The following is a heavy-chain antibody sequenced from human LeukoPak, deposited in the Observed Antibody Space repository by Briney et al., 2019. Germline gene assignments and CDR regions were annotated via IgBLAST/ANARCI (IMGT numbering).Heavy chain of an antibody. V-gene: IGHV3-30-3*01. CDR1: GFTFSNFA. CDR2: ISFDGSNK. Sequence: HPGGSLRLSCAASGFTFSNFAMHWVRQAPGKGLEWVAVISFDGSNKYYADSVKGRFTISRDNSENTLFLQMNSLRPEDTAVYFCARERKKWNDGGPDYWGQGTLVTVSS. CDR3: ARERKKWNDGGPDY. D-gene: IGHD1-1*01. J-gene: IGHJ4*02.